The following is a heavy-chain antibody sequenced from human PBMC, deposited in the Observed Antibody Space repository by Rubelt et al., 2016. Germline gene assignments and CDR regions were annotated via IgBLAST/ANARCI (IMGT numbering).Heavy chain of an antibody. CDR3: ASDSGSYLIGY. V-gene: IGHV3-30*03. D-gene: IGHD1-26*01. CDR1: GFTFSSYG. CDR2: ISYDGSNK. J-gene: IGHJ4*02. Sequence: QVQLVESGGGVVQPGRSLRLSCAASGFTFSSYGMHWVRQAPGKGLEWVAVISYDGSNKYYADSVKGRFTISRENSKNTLYLQMNSLRAEDTAVYYCASDSGSYLIGYWGQGTLVTVSS.